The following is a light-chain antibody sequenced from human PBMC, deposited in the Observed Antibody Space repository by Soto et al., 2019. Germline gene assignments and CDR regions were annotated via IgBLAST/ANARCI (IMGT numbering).Light chain of an antibody. CDR1: SSDVGGYNY. V-gene: IGLV2-14*01. J-gene: IGLJ1*01. CDR3: SSYTSSSTPEV. Sequence: QSALTQPASVSGSPGQSITISCTGTSSDVGGYNYVSWYQQHPGKAPKLMIYDVSNRPSGVSNRFSGSKSGNTASLTISGLQAEDEADYYCSSYTSSSTPEVFGTGPKLTVL. CDR2: DVS.